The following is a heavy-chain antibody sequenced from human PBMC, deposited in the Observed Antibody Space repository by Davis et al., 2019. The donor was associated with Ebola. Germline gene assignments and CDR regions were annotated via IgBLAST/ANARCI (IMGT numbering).Heavy chain of an antibody. D-gene: IGHD2-21*01. V-gene: IGHV7-4-1*02. CDR3: ARGRVIFDY. Sequence: ASVTVSCKASGYTFTGYYMHWVRQAPGQGLEWMGWINTNTGNPTYAQGFTGRFVFSLDTSVSTAYLQISSLKAEDTAVYYCARGRVIFDYWGQGTLVTVSS. CDR2: INTNTGNP. CDR1: GYTFTGYY. J-gene: IGHJ4*02.